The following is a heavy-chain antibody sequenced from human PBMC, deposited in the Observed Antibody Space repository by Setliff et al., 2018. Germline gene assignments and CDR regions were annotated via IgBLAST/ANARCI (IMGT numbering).Heavy chain of an antibody. V-gene: IGHV3-23*01. Sequence: GGSLRLSCAASGFTFSSYSMSWARQAPGKGLEWVSAISGDSAYIYYADSVKGRFTISRDNSRNTLYLQMSSLTAEDTAMYHCASHNPTRRAVDSTPIDCWGQGALVTVSS. CDR1: GFTFSSYS. J-gene: IGHJ4*02. CDR2: ISGDSAYI. CDR3: ASHNPTRRAVDSTPIDC. D-gene: IGHD6-19*01.